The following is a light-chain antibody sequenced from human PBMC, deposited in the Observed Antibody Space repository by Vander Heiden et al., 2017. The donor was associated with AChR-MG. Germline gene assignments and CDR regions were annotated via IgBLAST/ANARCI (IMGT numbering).Light chain of an antibody. V-gene: IGKV1-5*01. CDR2: EAS. Sequence: DIQMTQSPSTLSASVGDRVIISCRASQTISKYLAWYQQQPGKAPKLLIYEASSLQSGVPPRFSGSGSGTDFTLTISSLQPDDFASYYCQQYQSSPPFTFGQGTKLEIK. CDR3: QQYQSSPPFT. J-gene: IGKJ2*01. CDR1: QTISKY.